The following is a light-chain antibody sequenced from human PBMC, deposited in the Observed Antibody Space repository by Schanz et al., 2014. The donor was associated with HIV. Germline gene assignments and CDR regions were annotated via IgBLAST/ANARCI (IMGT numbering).Light chain of an antibody. Sequence: EILMTQSPVNLSVSPGESATLSCRASQSVSSNLAWYQHKRGQAPRLLIYATSFRATGIPDRFSGSGSGTDFTLTISRLEPEDFAVYYCQHYGDSRGTFGGGTKVEIK. J-gene: IGKJ4*01. V-gene: IGKV3-20*01. CDR3: QHYGDSRGT. CDR2: ATS. CDR1: QSVSSN.